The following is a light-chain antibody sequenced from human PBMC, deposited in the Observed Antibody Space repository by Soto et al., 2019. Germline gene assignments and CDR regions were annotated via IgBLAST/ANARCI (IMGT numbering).Light chain of an antibody. Sequence: QSALTQPPSASGSPGQSVTISCTGTSSDVGGYNYVSWYQQHPGKAPKLMIYEVTKRPSGVPDRFSGSKSDNTASLTVSGLQAEDEADYYCSSYAGSNFVVFGGGTKLT. J-gene: IGLJ2*01. CDR3: SSYAGSNFVV. V-gene: IGLV2-8*01. CDR1: SSDVGGYNY. CDR2: EVT.